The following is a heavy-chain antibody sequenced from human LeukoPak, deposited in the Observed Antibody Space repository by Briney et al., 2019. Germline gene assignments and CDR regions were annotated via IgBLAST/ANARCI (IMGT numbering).Heavy chain of an antibody. CDR2: INPNSGGT. Sequence: ASVRVSCKASGYTFTGYYMHCVRQAPGQGLEWMGWINPNSGGTNYAQKFQGRVTMTRDTSISTAYMELSRLRSDDTAVYYCAFHTRYCSSTSCSDYWGQGTLVTVSS. V-gene: IGHV1-2*02. D-gene: IGHD2-2*01. CDR1: GYTFTGYY. CDR3: AFHTRYCSSTSCSDY. J-gene: IGHJ4*02.